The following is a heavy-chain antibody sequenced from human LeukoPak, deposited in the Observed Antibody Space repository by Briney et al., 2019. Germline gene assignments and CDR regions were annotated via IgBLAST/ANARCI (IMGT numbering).Heavy chain of an antibody. CDR3: ARRSNYYGSDAFDI. D-gene: IGHD3-10*01. CDR2: IYPGDSDT. V-gene: IGHV5-51*01. CDR1: GYSITSYW. Sequence: GESLKISCQGSGYSITSYWIGWVRQMPGKGLEWMGIIYPGDSDTRYSPSFQGQVTISADKSISTAYLQWSSLKASDTAMYYCARRSNYYGSDAFDIWGQGTMVTVSS. J-gene: IGHJ3*02.